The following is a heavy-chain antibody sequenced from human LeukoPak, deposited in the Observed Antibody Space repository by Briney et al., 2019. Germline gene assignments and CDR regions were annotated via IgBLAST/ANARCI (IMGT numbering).Heavy chain of an antibody. CDR3: AEDPVRGVSGMDV. CDR2: ISGSGGST. J-gene: IGHJ6*04. CDR1: GFTFSSYA. V-gene: IGHV3-23*01. D-gene: IGHD3-10*01. Sequence: GGSLRLSCAASGFTFSSYAMSWVRQAPGKGLEWVSAISGSGGSTYYADSVKGRFTISRDNSKNTLYLQMNSLRAEDTAVYYCAEDPVRGVSGMDVWGKGTTVTVSS.